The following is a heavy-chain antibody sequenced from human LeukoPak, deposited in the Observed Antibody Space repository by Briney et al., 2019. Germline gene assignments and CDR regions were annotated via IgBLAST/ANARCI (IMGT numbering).Heavy chain of an antibody. D-gene: IGHD5-12*01. V-gene: IGHV4-59*02. J-gene: IGHJ4*02. Sequence: SETLSLTCSVSGGSVSSYYWSWIRQPPGKGLEWIVFYHDGGSTVYNPSFKSRVTISVDTSQNQFYLKLSSVTAADTAVYYCARDGYSGSDALWGQGTLVTVSS. CDR1: GGSVSSYY. CDR3: ARDGYSGSDAL. CDR2: YHDGGST.